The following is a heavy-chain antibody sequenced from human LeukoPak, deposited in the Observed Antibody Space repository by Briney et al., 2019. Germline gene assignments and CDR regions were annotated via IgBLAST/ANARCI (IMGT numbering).Heavy chain of an antibody. D-gene: IGHD2-2*01. V-gene: IGHV1-18*01. CDR3: ARSRCSDSTSCYYFFFLDS. Sequence: ASVKVSCKASGYTFSAYGITWVRQAPGQGLEWMAWSSGTGYNMEYAQKFQGRVTMTTDTSTSTAYLELRSLRSDDTAVYYCARSRCSDSTSCYYFFFLDSWGQGSLVTVSS. CDR2: SSGTGYNM. J-gene: IGHJ4*02. CDR1: GYTFSAYG.